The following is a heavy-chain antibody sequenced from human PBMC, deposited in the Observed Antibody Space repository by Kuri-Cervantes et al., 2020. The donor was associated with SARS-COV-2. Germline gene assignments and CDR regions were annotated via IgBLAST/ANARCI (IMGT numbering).Heavy chain of an antibody. V-gene: IGHV2-5*02. Sequence: FGPTLVKPTQTLTLTCTFSGFSLSTSGVGVGWVRQPPGKALEWLALIYWDDDKRYSPSLSSRLTISKDTSKNQVVLTMTDMDPVDTATYFCARRETPRSFDNWGQGTLVTVSS. CDR2: IYWDDDK. CDR1: GFSLSTSGVG. CDR3: ARRETPRSFDN. J-gene: IGHJ4*02.